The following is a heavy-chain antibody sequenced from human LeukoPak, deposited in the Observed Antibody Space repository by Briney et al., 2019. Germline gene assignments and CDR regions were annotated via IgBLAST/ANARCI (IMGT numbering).Heavy chain of an antibody. CDR2: IYSGGST. CDR3: ARAAGSGSYGLAY. J-gene: IGHJ4*02. CDR1: GFTVRSNY. Sequence: PGGSLRLSCAASGFTVRSNYMSWVRQAPGKGLEWVSVIYSGGSTYYADSVKGRFTISRHNSKNTLYLQMTSLRAEDTAVYYCARAAGSGSYGLAYWGQGTLVTVSS. D-gene: IGHD3-10*01. V-gene: IGHV3-53*04.